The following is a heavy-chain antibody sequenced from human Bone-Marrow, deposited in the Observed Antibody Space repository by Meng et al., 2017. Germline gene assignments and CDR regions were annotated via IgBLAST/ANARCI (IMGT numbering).Heavy chain of an antibody. CDR2: INHSGST. CDR1: GGSFSGYY. J-gene: IGHJ2*01. D-gene: IGHD4-17*01. CDR3: ARGRVTTVTTPNWYFDL. V-gene: IGHV4-34*01. Sequence: QVQLQQWGAGLLKPSETLSLTCAFYGGSFSGYYWSWIRQPPGKGLEWIGEINHSGSTNYNPSLKSRVTISVDTSKNQFSLKLSSVTAADTAVYYCARGRVTTVTTPNWYFDLWGRGTLVTVSS.